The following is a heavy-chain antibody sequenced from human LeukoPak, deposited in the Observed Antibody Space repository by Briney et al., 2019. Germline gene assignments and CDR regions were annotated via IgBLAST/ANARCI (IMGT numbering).Heavy chain of an antibody. CDR2: INHSGST. J-gene: IGHJ4*02. CDR3: ARSRGWLQSHPLGY. CDR1: DGSFSGYS. V-gene: IGHV4-34*01. Sequence: SETLSLTCAVYDGSFSGYSWTWIRQPPGKGLEWIGEINHSGSTNYNPSLKSRVTISVDTSKNQFSLKLSSVTAADTAVYYCARSRGWLQSHPLGYWGQGTLVAVSS. D-gene: IGHD5-24*01.